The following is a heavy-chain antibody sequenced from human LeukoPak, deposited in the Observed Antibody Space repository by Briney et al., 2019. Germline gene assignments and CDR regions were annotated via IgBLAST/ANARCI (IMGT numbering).Heavy chain of an antibody. CDR1: GFIFSSYG. J-gene: IGHJ4*02. D-gene: IGHD5-18*01. CDR2: IWYDGTNK. Sequence: SGRSLRLSCAASGFIFSSYGMHWVRQAPGKGLEWVAVIWYDGTNKYYADSVKGRFTTSRDNSKNALYLQMNSLRAEDTAVYYCARDQRGFSYSKYYFDYWGQGTLVTVSS. CDR3: ARDQRGFSYSKYYFDY. V-gene: IGHV3-33*01.